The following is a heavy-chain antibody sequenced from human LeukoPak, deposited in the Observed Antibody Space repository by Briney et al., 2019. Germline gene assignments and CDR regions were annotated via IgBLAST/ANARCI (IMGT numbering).Heavy chain of an antibody. CDR1: GGSISSYY. Sequence: SETLSLTCTVSGGSISSYYWSWIRQPAGKGLEWIGRIYTSGSTNYNPSLKSRVTMSVDTSKNQFSLKLSSVTAADTAVYYCARTSIWFGELVPFDYWGQGTLVTVSS. V-gene: IGHV4-4*07. CDR3: ARTSIWFGELVPFDY. D-gene: IGHD3-10*01. J-gene: IGHJ4*02. CDR2: IYTSGST.